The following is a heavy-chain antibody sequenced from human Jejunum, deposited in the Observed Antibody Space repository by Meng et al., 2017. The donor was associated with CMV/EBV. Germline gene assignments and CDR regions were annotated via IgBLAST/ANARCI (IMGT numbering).Heavy chain of an antibody. CDR3: ADPPAGL. CDR2: IFHSGAS. J-gene: IGHJ4*02. Sequence: LCLTCVGCGDSLSGTNRWNWVRQPPGGDLEWIGEIFHSGASNYNPSLKSRATISIYNSKNQFALRLTSVTVAGTAVYFCADPPAGLWGQGVLVTVSS. D-gene: IGHD3-16*01. CDR1: GDSLSGTNR. V-gene: IGHV4-4*01.